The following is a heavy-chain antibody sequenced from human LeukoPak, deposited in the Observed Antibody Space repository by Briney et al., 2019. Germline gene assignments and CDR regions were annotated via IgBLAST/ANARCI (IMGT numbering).Heavy chain of an antibody. V-gene: IGHV4-59*12. J-gene: IGHJ5*02. CDR1: GGSISSYY. CDR3: AGSGSYVTNWFDP. CDR2: IYYSGST. Sequence: SETLSLTCTVSGGSISSYYWSWIRQPPGKGLEWIGYIYYSGSTNYNPSLKSRVTISVDTSKNQFSLKLSSVTAADTAVYYCAGSGSYVTNWFDPWGQGTLVTVSS. D-gene: IGHD1-26*01.